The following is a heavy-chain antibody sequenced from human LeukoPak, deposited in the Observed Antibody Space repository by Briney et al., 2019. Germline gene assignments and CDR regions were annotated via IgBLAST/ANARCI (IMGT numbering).Heavy chain of an antibody. V-gene: IGHV4-39*01. D-gene: IGHD3-16*02. CDR1: GGSISSSSYY. Sequence: PSETLSLTCTVSGGSISSSSYYWGWIRQPPGKGLEWIGSIYYSGSTYYNPSLKSSVTISVDTSKNQFSLKLSSVPAADTAVYYCARHPDDYVWGSYRPNWFDPWGQGTLVTVTS. J-gene: IGHJ5*02. CDR2: IYYSGST. CDR3: ARHPDDYVWGSYRPNWFDP.